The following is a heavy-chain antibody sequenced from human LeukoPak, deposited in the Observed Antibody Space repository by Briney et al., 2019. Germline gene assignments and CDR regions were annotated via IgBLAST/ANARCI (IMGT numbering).Heavy chain of an antibody. Sequence: PGGSLRLSCAASGFNFASYWMHWVRQTPGKGLVWVSRINSGGSGTSYADSVEGRFTISRDNSKNTLYLQMNTLRAEDTAVYYCARRYSSGWWIDYWGQGTLVTVSS. D-gene: IGHD6-19*01. V-gene: IGHV3-74*01. CDR2: INSGGSGT. J-gene: IGHJ4*02. CDR1: GFNFASYW. CDR3: ARRYSSGWWIDY.